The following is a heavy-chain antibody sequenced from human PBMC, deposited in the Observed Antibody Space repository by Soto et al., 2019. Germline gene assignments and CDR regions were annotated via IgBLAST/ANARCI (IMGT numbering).Heavy chain of an antibody. D-gene: IGHD1-26*01. J-gene: IGHJ4*02. V-gene: IGHV3-48*02. CDR2: ISSSSSTI. CDR3: ARAPGESGSYYGFFDY. Sequence: EVRLLESGGGLVQPGGSLRLSCEASGCTFSSYNLNWVRQAPRKGLEWVSYISSSSSTIYYADSVKGRFTISRDNAKISLYLQMNSLRDEDTAVYYCARAPGESGSYYGFFDYWGQGTLVTVSS. CDR1: GCTFSSYN.